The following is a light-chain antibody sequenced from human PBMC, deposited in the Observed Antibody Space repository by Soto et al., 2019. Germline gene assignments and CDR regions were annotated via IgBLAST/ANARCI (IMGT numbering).Light chain of an antibody. J-gene: IGKJ4*01. V-gene: IGKV3-20*01. CDR1: QRISISY. CDR2: DTS. CDR3: QQYSSWPLT. Sequence: LSGFPGSGAALSCRSSQRISISYLAWYQQKPGQAPRLLIYDTSTRATGVPDRISGSGSGTEFTLTISSLESEDFAVYYCQQYSSWPLTFGRGTKVDIK.